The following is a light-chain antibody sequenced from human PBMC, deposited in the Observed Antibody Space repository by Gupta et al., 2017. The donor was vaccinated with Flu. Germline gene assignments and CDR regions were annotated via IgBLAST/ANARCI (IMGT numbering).Light chain of an antibody. CDR1: QSLLYSSNTDNH. Sequence: GARATLNCKSSQSLLYSSNTDNHLHLAWYQQKSGQPPKLLIYRAFTREPGVPDRFSGSGSGTDFTLTISSLQAEDVAVYYCQQYDGTPYTFGQGTKLEI. CDR3: QQYDGTPYT. V-gene: IGKV4-1*01. J-gene: IGKJ2*01. CDR2: RAF.